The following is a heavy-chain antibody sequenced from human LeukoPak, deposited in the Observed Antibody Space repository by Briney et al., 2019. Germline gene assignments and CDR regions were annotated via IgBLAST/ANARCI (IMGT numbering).Heavy chain of an antibody. Sequence: SETLSLTCPVSGASISSYYRSWIRQTPGKRLEWIGYIYYSGSTNYNPSLKSRVTMSVDKSKNQFSLNLSSVTAADTAVYYCARGIADPYSFDSGGQGTLVTVSS. CDR3: ARGIADPYSFDS. CDR1: GASISSYY. V-gene: IGHV4-59*12. J-gene: IGHJ4*02. CDR2: IYYSGST. D-gene: IGHD6-13*01.